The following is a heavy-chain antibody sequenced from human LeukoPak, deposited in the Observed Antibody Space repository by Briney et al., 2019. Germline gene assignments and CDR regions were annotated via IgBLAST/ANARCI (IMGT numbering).Heavy chain of an antibody. CDR1: GFTFSSYA. CDR2: ISGSGGST. Sequence: GGSLRLSCAASGFTFSSYAMSWVRQAPGKGLEWASAISGSGGSTYYADSVKGRFTISRDNSKNTLYLRMNSLRAEDTAVYYCAKGSEEDYYYYGMDVWGKGTTVTVSS. J-gene: IGHJ6*04. D-gene: IGHD6-25*01. CDR3: AKGSEEDYYYYGMDV. V-gene: IGHV3-23*01.